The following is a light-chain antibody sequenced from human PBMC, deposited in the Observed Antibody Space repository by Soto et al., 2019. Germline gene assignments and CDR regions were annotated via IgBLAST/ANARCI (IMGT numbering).Light chain of an antibody. CDR1: HTVSNN. V-gene: IGKV3-15*01. CDR3: QQYNVWPPFT. J-gene: IGKJ3*01. CDR2: GAS. Sequence: EIVMTQSPATLSVSPGETATLSCRTSHTVSNNLAWYQQRPGQAPRLLIYGASTRATGIPARFSGSGSGTDLNLSISSLQSEDFEVYYCQQYNVWPPFTFGPGTKVDIK.